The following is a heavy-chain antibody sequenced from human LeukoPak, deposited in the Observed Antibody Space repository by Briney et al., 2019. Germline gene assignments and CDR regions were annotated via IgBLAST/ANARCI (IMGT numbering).Heavy chain of an antibody. CDR3: AREVRYDILTGLRYYYYGMDV. D-gene: IGHD3-9*01. J-gene: IGHJ6*02. V-gene: IGHV1-18*01. CDR2: ISAYNGNT. Sequence: GASVKVSCKASGYTFTSYGISWVRQAPGQGLEWMGWISAYNGNTNYAQKLQGRVTMTTDTSTSTAYMELRSLRSEDTAVYYCAREVRYDILTGLRYYYYGMDVWGQGTTVTVSS. CDR1: GYTFTSYG.